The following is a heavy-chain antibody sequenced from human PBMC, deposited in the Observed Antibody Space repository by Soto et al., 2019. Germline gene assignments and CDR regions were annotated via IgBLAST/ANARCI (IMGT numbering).Heavy chain of an antibody. CDR2: ISSGSSDT. V-gene: IGHV3-21*01. CDR1: GFTFSRVS. J-gene: IGHJ4*02. Sequence: GGSMRLSCEASGFTFSRVSMNWVRQVTGKGLEWVASISSGSSDTWYADSVKGRFIISRDNAQNSLFLQMNTLRPEDTAMYYCARVAYWGPGTQVTVSS. CDR3: ARVAY.